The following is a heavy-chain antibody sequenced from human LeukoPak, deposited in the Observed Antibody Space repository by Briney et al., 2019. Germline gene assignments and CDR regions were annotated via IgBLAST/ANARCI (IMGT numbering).Heavy chain of an antibody. D-gene: IGHD3-9*01. CDR2: ISYTGST. J-gene: IGHJ4*02. Sequence: SETLSLTCTVSGGSISPYFWSWIRQPPGKGLEWIGYISYTGSTSYNPSLKSRVTISLDTSKNQFSLKLTSVTAADSAVYYCARSRDFDWFTDYWGQGTLVTVSS. CDR1: GGSISPYF. V-gene: IGHV4-59*01. CDR3: ARSRDFDWFTDY.